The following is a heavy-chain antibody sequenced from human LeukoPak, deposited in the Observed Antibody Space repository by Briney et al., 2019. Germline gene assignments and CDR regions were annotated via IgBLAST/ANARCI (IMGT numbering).Heavy chain of an antibody. CDR3: ARTEYSSSSDWFDP. J-gene: IGHJ5*02. V-gene: IGHV1-2*06. CDR2: INPNSGGT. D-gene: IGHD6-6*01. CDR1: GYTFTGYY. Sequence: ASVKVSCKASGYTFTGYYMHWVRQAPGQGLEWMGRINPNSGGTNYAQKFQGRVTMTRDTSISTAYMVLSRLRSDDTAVYYCARTEYSSSSDWFDPWGQGTLVTVSS.